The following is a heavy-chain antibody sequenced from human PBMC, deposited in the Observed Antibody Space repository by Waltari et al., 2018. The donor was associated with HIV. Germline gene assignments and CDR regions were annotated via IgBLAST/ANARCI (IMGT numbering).Heavy chain of an antibody. D-gene: IGHD3-22*01. Sequence: EVQLLESGGGLVQPGGSLRLSCAASGFTFSSYAMSWVRQAPGKGLEWVSAISGSGGSTYYADSVKGRFTIARDNSKNTLYLQMNSLRAEDTAVYYCAKDGPSSITMIVVVKNWFDPWGQGTLVTVSS. CDR2: ISGSGGST. CDR3: AKDGPSSITMIVVVKNWFDP. J-gene: IGHJ5*02. CDR1: GFTFSSYA. V-gene: IGHV3-23*01.